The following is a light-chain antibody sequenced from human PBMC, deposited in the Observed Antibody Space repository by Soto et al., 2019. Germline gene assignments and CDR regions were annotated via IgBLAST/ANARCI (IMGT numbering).Light chain of an antibody. CDR2: DAS. Sequence: IVLTQSPATLSLSPGERATLSCRASQTTSNFLSWYQQKPGQAPRLLIYDASNRATGIPARFSGSGSGTDFSLTSSRLEPEDFAIYYCHQRSDWSLTFGGGTEVEIK. CDR1: QTTSNF. J-gene: IGKJ4*01. V-gene: IGKV3-11*01. CDR3: HQRSDWSLT.